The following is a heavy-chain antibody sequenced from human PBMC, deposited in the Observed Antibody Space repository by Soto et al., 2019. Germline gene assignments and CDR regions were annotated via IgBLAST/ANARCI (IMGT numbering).Heavy chain of an antibody. D-gene: IGHD1-26*01. CDR3: ARVVGALGHWFDP. CDR2: IDAGNGNT. V-gene: IGHV1-3*01. J-gene: IGHJ5*02. CDR1: GYTFTTYA. Sequence: ASVKVSCKASGYTFTTYAMHWVRQAPGQRLEWMGWIDAGNGNTKYSQKFQGRVTMTTDTSTSTAYMELRSLRSDDTAVYYCARVVGALGHWFDPWGQGTLVTVSS.